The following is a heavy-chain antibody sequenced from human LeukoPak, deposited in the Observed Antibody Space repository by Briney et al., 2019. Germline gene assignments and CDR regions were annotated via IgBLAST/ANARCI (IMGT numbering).Heavy chain of an antibody. J-gene: IGHJ4*02. CDR1: GYTFTGYY. CDR3: ARDRVSGSYLKGTFDY. CDR2: INPNSGGT. D-gene: IGHD1-26*01. V-gene: IGHV1-2*02. Sequence: EASVKVSCKASGYTFTGYYMHWVRQAPGQGLEWMGWINPNSGGTNYAQKFQGRVTMTRDTSISTAYMELSRLRSDDTAVYYCARDRVSGSYLKGTFDYWGQGTLVTVSS.